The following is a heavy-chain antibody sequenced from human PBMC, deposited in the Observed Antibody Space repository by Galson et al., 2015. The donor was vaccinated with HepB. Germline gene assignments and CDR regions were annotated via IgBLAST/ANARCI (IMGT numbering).Heavy chain of an antibody. CDR1: GFSFSDYY. CDR3: ARGGYSGYDPTVY. Sequence: SLRLSCAASGFSFSDYYMNWIRQAPGKGLEWVSYISSSDSTIYYADSVKGRFTISRDNAKKSLYLQMNSLRAEDPAVYYCARGGYSGYDPTVYWGQGTLVTVSS. CDR2: ISSSDSTI. D-gene: IGHD5-12*01. V-gene: IGHV3-11*01. J-gene: IGHJ4*02.